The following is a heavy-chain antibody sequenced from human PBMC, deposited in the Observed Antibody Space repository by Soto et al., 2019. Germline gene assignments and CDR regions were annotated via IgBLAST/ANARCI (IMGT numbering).Heavy chain of an antibody. Sequence: QVQLVQSGAEVKKPGASVKVSCKASGYTFTSYDINWVRQATGQGLEWMGWMNPNTGNTDFGQKFQDRVTMTRNTPISPAYMELSSLRSEDTAVYSCARSGPARYCSTTSCRVVDFWGQGTLVTVSS. CDR1: GYTFTSYD. CDR2: MNPNTGNT. CDR3: ARSGPARYCSTTSCRVVDF. J-gene: IGHJ4*02. D-gene: IGHD2-2*01. V-gene: IGHV1-8*01.